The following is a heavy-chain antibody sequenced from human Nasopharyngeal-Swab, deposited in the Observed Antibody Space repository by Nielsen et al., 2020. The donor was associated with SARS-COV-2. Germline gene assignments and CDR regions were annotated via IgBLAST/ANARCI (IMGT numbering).Heavy chain of an antibody. CDR2: IIPIFGTA. CDR1: GGTFSSYA. Sequence: SVKVSCKASGGTFSSYAISWVRQAPGQGLEWMGGIIPIFGTANYAQKFQGRVTITADESTSTAYTELSSLRSEDTAVYYCAIMTTVTSYLFYYYYMDVWGKGTTVTVSS. CDR3: AIMTTVTSYLFYYYYMDV. V-gene: IGHV1-69*13. J-gene: IGHJ6*03. D-gene: IGHD4-11*01.